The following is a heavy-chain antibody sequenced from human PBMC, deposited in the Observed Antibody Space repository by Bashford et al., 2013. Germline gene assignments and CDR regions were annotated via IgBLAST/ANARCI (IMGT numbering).Heavy chain of an antibody. J-gene: IGHJ4*02. Sequence: GGSLRLSCVGSGFSFSSHEMSWVRQAPGKGLEWVAVISYDGSNKYYADSVEGPIHHLQRQFQEHAVSANEQLRAEDTAVYYCARDWGVDWGQGTLVTVS. V-gene: IGHV3-30-3*01. CDR3: ARDWGVD. CDR1: GFSFSSHE. CDR2: ISYDGSNK. D-gene: IGHD3-16*01.